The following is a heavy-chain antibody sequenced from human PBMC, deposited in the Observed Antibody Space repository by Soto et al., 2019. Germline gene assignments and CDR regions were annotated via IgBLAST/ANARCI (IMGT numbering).Heavy chain of an antibody. J-gene: IGHJ4*02. D-gene: IGHD6-13*01. Sequence: QVQLQESGPGLVRPSGTVSLTCAVSGVSISSENWWSWVRQPPGKALEWIGEIHHRGSTNYNPSLKSRVTMSVVPSKDLFSLTLNSVTAADTAFYYCARDQGSHPGDWGQGTLVSVSS. CDR3: ARDQGSHPGD. V-gene: IGHV4-4*02. CDR2: IHHRGST. CDR1: GVSISSENW.